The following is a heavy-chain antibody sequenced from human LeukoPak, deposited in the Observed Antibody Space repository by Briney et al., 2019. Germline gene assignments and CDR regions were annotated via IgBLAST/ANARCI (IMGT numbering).Heavy chain of an antibody. V-gene: IGHV3-7*01. J-gene: IGHJ4*02. CDR1: GFTFSSYA. CDR3: ARPVPDSSSGGSRGDYFDY. Sequence: PGGSLRLSCAASGFTFSSYAMSWVRQAPGKGLEWVANIKQDGSEKYYVDSVKGRFTISRDNAKNSLYLQMNSLRAEDTAVYYCARPVPDSSSGGSRGDYFDYWGQGTLVTVSS. D-gene: IGHD6-25*01. CDR2: IKQDGSEK.